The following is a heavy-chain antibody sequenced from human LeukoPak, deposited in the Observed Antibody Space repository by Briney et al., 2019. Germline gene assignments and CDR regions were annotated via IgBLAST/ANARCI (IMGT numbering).Heavy chain of an antibody. CDR1: GYTFTSYG. V-gene: IGHV1-18*01. CDR3: ARGVPIETIVVVTAIPYMDV. CDR2: ISAYNGNT. Sequence: ASVKVSCKASGYTFTSYGISWVRQAPGQGLEWMGWISAYNGNTNYAQKLQGRVTMTTDTSTSTAYMELRSLRSDDTAVYYCARGVPIETIVVVTAIPYMDVWGKGTTVTISS. D-gene: IGHD2-21*02. J-gene: IGHJ6*03.